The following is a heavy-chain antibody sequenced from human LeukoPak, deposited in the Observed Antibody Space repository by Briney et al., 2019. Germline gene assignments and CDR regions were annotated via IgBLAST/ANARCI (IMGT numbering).Heavy chain of an antibody. CDR2: ILYDGSNK. V-gene: IGHV3-30*04. D-gene: IGHD1-7*01. Sequence: TGGSLRLPCAASGFTFSSYTMHWVRQAPGKGLEWVALILYDGSNKYYADSVKGRFTISRDNSKNTLYLQMNSLRPEDTAVYYCARDVSGGTMDPWGQGTLVTVSS. J-gene: IGHJ5*02. CDR1: GFTFSSYT. CDR3: ARDVSGGTMDP.